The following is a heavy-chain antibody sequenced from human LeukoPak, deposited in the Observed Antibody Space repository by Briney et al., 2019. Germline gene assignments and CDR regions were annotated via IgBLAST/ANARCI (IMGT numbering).Heavy chain of an antibody. V-gene: IGHV3-23*01. J-gene: IGHJ4*02. CDR2: ISNSGGIT. D-gene: IGHD3-10*01. Sequence: GGSLRLSCAVSGITLSNYGMSWVRQAPGKGLEWVAGISNSGGITNYADSVKGWFTISRDNPKNTLYLQMNSLRAEYTAVYFCAKRGVVIRAVIIVGFHKEAYYFDYWGQGALVTVSS. CDR3: AKRGVVIRAVIIVGFHKEAYYFDY. CDR1: GITLSNYG.